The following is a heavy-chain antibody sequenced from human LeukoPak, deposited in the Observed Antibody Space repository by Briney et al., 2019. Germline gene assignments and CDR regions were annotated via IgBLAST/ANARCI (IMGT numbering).Heavy chain of an antibody. CDR1: GFTFDDYA. D-gene: IGHD1-26*01. CDR2: ISGDGGNT. V-gene: IGHV3-43*02. CDR3: TKDVGSGSYYYFES. Sequence: GGSLRLSCAASGFTFDDYAIHWVRQAPGKSLEWVSLISGDGGNTYYAKSMKGRFTISRDNSKNTLYLQMNSLRSEDTAFYYCTKDVGSGSYYYFESWGQGTLVTVSS. J-gene: IGHJ4*02.